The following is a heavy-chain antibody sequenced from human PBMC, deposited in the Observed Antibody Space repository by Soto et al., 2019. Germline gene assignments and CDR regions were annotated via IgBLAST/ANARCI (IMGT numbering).Heavy chain of an antibody. CDR1: GFTFSSFG. CDR2: ISHAGSNK. D-gene: IGHD6-19*01. V-gene: IGHV3-30*03. Sequence: QVQLVESGGGVVQPGRSLRLSCAASGFTFSSFGMHWVRQAPGKGLEWVAVISHAGSNKYYADSVKGRFTISRDNSKNTLYLQMNSLRAEDTAVYYCARDRGQWLVRGGYYYYYGMDVWGQGTTVTVSS. CDR3: ARDRGQWLVRGGYYYYYGMDV. J-gene: IGHJ6*02.